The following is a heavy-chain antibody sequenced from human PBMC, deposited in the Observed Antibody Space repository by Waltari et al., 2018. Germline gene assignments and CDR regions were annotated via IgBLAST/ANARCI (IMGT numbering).Heavy chain of an antibody. CDR1: GYSISSGYY. CDR3: AMLRLLEWLSVDY. Sequence: QVQLQESGPGLVKPSETLSLTCAVSGYSISSGYYWGWIRQPPGKGLEWIGRIYHSGSTYYNPSLKSRVTISVDTSKNQFSLKLSSVTAADTAVYYCAMLRLLEWLSVDYWGQGTLVTVSS. CDR2: IYHSGST. J-gene: IGHJ4*02. D-gene: IGHD3-3*01. V-gene: IGHV4-38-2*01.